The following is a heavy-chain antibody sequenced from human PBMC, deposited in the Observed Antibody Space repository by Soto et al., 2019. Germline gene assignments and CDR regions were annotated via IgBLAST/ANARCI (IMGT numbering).Heavy chain of an antibody. CDR2: ISYDGSNK. Sequence: QVQLVESGGGVGQPGRSLRLSCAASGFTFSPYTMHWVRQTPGKGLEWVAVISYDGSNKYYADSVKGRFTISRDNSKNTLYLQMNSLRAEDTAVYYCAKGVGWELLRGWFDPWGQGTLVTVSS. V-gene: IGHV3-30*04. CDR1: GFTFSPYT. J-gene: IGHJ5*02. CDR3: AKGVGWELLRGWFDP. D-gene: IGHD1-26*01.